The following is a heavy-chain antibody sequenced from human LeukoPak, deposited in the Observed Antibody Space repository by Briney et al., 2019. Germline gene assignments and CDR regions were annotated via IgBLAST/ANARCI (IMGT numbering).Heavy chain of an antibody. CDR2: ISYDGSNK. D-gene: IGHD3-10*01. CDR3: ASGGPYYYGSGSYYNGPDY. Sequence: GRSLRLSCAASGFTFSGYAMHWVRQAPGKGLEWVAVISYDGSNKYYADSVKGRFTISRDNSKNTLYLQMNSLRAEDTAVYYCASGGPYYYGSGSYYNGPDYWGQGTLVTVSS. J-gene: IGHJ4*02. V-gene: IGHV3-30*04. CDR1: GFTFSGYA.